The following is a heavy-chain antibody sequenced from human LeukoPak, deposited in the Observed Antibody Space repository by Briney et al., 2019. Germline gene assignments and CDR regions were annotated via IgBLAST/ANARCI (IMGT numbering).Heavy chain of an antibody. J-gene: IGHJ6*03. CDR3: ARDRLWFGEPLVPYYYYYMDV. Sequence: ASVEVSRKASGYTFTSYYMHWVRQAPGQGLEWMGIINPSGGSTSYAQKFQGRVTMTTDTSTSTAYMELRSLRSDDTAVYYCARDRLWFGEPLVPYYYYYMDVWGKGTTVTVSS. CDR1: GYTFTSYY. V-gene: IGHV1-46*01. CDR2: INPSGGST. D-gene: IGHD3-10*01.